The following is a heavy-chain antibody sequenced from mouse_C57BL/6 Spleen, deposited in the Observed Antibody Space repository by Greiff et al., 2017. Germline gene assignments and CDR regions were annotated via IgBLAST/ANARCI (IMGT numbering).Heavy chain of an antibody. CDR1: GYTFTSYW. Sequence: QVQLQQPGAELVKPGASVKLSCKASGYTFTSYWMHWVKQRPGQGLEWIGMIHPNSGSTNYNEKFKSKATLTVDKSSSTAYMQLSSLTSEDSAVYYFARYWDVGYFDVWGTGTTVTVSS. CDR3: ARYWDVGYFDV. V-gene: IGHV1-64*01. D-gene: IGHD4-1*01. CDR2: IHPNSGST. J-gene: IGHJ1*03.